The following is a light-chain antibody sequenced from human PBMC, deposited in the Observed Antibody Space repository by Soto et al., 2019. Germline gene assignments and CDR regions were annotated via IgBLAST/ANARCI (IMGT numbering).Light chain of an antibody. CDR1: QSVSSSY. CDR2: GAS. Sequence: EIVLTQSPGTLSLSPGERATLSCRASQSVSSSYLAWDQQKPGQAPRLLIYGASSRATGIPDRFSGSGSGTDFTLTLSSLEPEDFAVSFCQQYGNSPPNSFGQGPKVEIK. CDR3: QQYGNSPPNS. J-gene: IGKJ2*01. V-gene: IGKV3-20*01.